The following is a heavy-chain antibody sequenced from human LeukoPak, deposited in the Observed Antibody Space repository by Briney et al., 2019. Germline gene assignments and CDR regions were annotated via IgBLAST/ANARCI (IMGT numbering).Heavy chain of an antibody. V-gene: IGHV3-23*01. J-gene: IGHJ4*02. D-gene: IGHD3-22*01. CDR3: AKKGRAGYYDSSGYWDY. CDR2: ISGSGGST. Sequence: GGSLRLSCAASGFTFSSYGMSWVRQAPGKGLEWVSAISGSGGSTYYADSVKGRFTISRDNSKNTLYLQMNSLRAEDTAVYYCAKKGRAGYYDSSGYWDYWGQGTLVTVSS. CDR1: GFTFSSYG.